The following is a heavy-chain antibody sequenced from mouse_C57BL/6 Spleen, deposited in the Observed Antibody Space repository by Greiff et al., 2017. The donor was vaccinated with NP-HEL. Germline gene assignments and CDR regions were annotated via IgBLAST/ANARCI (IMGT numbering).Heavy chain of an antibody. CDR2: ISGGGGNT. CDR3: ARHYSNYNAMDY. D-gene: IGHD2-5*01. J-gene: IGHJ4*01. CDR1: GFTFSSYT. V-gene: IGHV5-9*01. Sequence: EVKLVESGGGLVKPGGSLKLSCAASGFTFSSYTMSWVRQTPEKRLEWVATISGGGGNTYYPDSVKGRFTISRDNAKNTLYLQMSSLRSEDTALYYCARHYSNYNAMDYWGQGTSVTVSS.